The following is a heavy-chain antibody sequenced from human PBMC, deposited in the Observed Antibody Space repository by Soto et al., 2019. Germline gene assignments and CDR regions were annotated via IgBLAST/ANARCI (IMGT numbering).Heavy chain of an antibody. CDR3: ARRWGPTFDF. J-gene: IGHJ4*02. CDR1: GCSISSYY. Sequence: SETLSLTCTVSGCSISSYYWSWIRQPPGKGLEWIGYIFYSGSTNYNPSLKSRVTISVDTSKNQFSLKLSSVTAADTAVYFCARRWGPTFDFWGQGTLVTVSS. V-gene: IGHV4-59*01. CDR2: IFYSGST. D-gene: IGHD1-26*01.